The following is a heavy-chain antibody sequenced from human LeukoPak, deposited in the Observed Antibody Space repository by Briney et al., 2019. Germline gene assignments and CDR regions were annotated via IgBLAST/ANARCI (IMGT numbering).Heavy chain of an antibody. CDR2: INPNSGGT. Sequence: ASVKVSCKTSGYTFTGYYIYWVRQALGQGLEWMGWINPNSGGTNYDQKFQGRVTMTSDTSISTAYMELRRLRFDDRAIYYRAASWGGGMDVWGQGTTVTVSS. J-gene: IGHJ6*02. CDR3: AASWGGGMDV. V-gene: IGHV1-2*02. D-gene: IGHD3-16*01. CDR1: GYTFTGYY.